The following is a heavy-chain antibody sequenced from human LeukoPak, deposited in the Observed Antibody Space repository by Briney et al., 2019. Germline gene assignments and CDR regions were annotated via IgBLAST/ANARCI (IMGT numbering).Heavy chain of an antibody. CDR2: IYHSGST. J-gene: IGHJ5*02. V-gene: IGHV4-30-2*01. CDR3: AREVGGGHWFDP. Sequence: PSQTLSLTCAVSGGSISSGGYSWSWIRQPPGKGLEWIGYIYHSGSTYYYPSLKSRVTISVDRSKNQFSLKLSSVTAADTAVYYCAREVGGGHWFDPWGQGTLVTVSS. D-gene: IGHD4-23*01. CDR1: GGSISSGGYS.